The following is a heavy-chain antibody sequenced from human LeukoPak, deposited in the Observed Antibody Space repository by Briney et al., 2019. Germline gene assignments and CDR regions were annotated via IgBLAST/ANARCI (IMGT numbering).Heavy chain of an antibody. CDR2: IYYSGST. Sequence: SETLSLTCTVSGGPISSYYWSWIRQPPGKGLEWIGYIYYSGSTNYNPSLKSRVTISVDTSKNQFSLKLSSVTAADTAVYYCARYTSYYGMDVWGQGTTVTVSS. CDR1: GGPISSYY. D-gene: IGHD1-1*01. CDR3: ARYTSYYGMDV. J-gene: IGHJ6*02. V-gene: IGHV4-59*01.